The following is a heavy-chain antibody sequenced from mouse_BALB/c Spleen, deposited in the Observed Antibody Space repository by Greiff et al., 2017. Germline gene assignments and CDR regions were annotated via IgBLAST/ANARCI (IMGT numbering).Heavy chain of an antibody. J-gene: IGHJ4*01. CDR2: IYPGNSDT. D-gene: IGHD1-1*01. V-gene: IGHV1-5*01. CDR3: TRDATTRDAMDY. CDR1: GYTFTSYW. Sequence: VQLKQSGTVLARPGASVKMSCKASGYTFTSYWMHWVKQRPGQGLEWIGAIYPGNSDTSYNQKFKGKAKLTAVTSTSTAYMELSSLTNEDSAVYYCTRDATTRDAMDYWGQGTSVTVSS.